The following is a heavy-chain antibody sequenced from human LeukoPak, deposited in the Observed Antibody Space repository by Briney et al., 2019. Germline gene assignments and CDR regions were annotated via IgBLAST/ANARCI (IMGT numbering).Heavy chain of an antibody. CDR3: GGLIEGLNRLFDY. V-gene: IGHV3-21*01. Sequence: GGSLRLSCAASAFTFSSYSMNWVRQAPGMGLEWVSSISSSSSYIYYADSVKGRFTISRDNAKNSLYLQMNSLRAEDTAVYYCGGLIEGLNRLFDYWGQGTLVTVSS. CDR2: ISSSSSYI. CDR1: AFTFSSYS. D-gene: IGHD1-14*01. J-gene: IGHJ4*02.